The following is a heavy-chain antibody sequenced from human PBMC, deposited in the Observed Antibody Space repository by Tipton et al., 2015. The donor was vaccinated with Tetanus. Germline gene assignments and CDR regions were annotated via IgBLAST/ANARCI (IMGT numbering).Heavy chain of an antibody. CDR1: GGSISSYY. CDR3: ARESWNRDAFDI. J-gene: IGHJ3*02. CDR2: IYTSGST. V-gene: IGHV4-4*07. Sequence: TLSLTCTVSGGSISSYYWIWIRQPAGKGLEWIGRIYTSGSTNYNPSLKSRVTMSVDTSKNQFSLKLSSVTAADTAVYYCARESWNRDAFDIWGQGTMVTVSS. D-gene: IGHD1-1*01.